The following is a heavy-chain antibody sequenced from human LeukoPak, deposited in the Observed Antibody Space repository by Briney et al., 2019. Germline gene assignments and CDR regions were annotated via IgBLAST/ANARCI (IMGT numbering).Heavy chain of an antibody. Sequence: GGSLRLSCAASGFTFSSYSMNWVRQAPGKGLEWVSYISSSSSTIYYADSVKGRFTISRDNAKNSLYLQTNSLRAEDTAVYYCARGVPAAIRYFDYWGQGTLVTVSS. D-gene: IGHD2-2*02. CDR3: ARGVPAAIRYFDY. CDR1: GFTFSSYS. CDR2: ISSSSSTI. J-gene: IGHJ4*02. V-gene: IGHV3-48*01.